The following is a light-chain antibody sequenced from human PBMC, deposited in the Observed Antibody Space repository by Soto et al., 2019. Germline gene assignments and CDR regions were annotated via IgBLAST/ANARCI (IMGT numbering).Light chain of an antibody. V-gene: IGKV1-5*01. CDR3: QQYNSYSWT. J-gene: IGKJ1*01. CDR1: ESVSKW. Sequence: DIHITQSPSFLSASVGDKVTITCRATESVSKWLAWYQEKPGNPPRPLIYDASTLESGVPSRFSGSGSGTEFTLTISSLQSDDFAIYYCQQYNSYSWTFGQGTKVDSK. CDR2: DAS.